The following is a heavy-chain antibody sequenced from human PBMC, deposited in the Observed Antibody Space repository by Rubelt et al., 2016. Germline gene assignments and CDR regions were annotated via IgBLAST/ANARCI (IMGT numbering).Heavy chain of an antibody. CDR1: GGTFSSYA. J-gene: IGHJ4*02. CDR3: ARDDCSSTSCSPQG. CDR2: IIPILGIA. V-gene: IGHV1-69*04. Sequence: QVQLVQSGAEVKKPGSSVKVSCKASGGTFSSYAISWVRQAPGQGLEWMGRIIPILGIANYAQKFQGIATITADKSTSTAYMELSSLRSEDTAVYYCARDDCSSTSCSPQGWGQGTLVTVSS. D-gene: IGHD2-2*01.